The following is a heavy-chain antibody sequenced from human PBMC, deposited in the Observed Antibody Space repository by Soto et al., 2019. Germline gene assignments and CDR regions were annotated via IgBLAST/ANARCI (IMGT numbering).Heavy chain of an antibody. CDR3: ARAVYKCSVISCYLNWFDP. CDR2: IYYSGST. Sequence: QVQLQESGPGLVKPSQTLSLTCTVSGGSISSGGYYWSWIRQHPGKGLEWIGYIYYSGSTYYHPSLMSRVTVSVDMSKNQFSLQLTSVAAADTAVYYCARAVYKCSVISCYLNWFDPWGQGTLVTVSS. J-gene: IGHJ5*02. D-gene: IGHD2-2*01. CDR1: GGSISSGGYY. V-gene: IGHV4-31*03.